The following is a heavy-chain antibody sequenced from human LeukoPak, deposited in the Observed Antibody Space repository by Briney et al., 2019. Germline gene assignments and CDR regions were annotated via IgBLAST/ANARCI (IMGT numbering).Heavy chain of an antibody. CDR3: ARHEAAADRGYDFWSGYFPPDY. CDR2: IYHSGST. CDR1: GYSISSGYY. Sequence: SETLSLTCAVSGYSISSGYYWGWIRQPPGKGLEWIGSIYHSGSTYYNPSLKSRVTISVDTSKNQFSLKLSSVTAADTAVYYCARHEAAADRGYDFWSGYFPPDYCGQGTLVTVSS. J-gene: IGHJ4*02. D-gene: IGHD3-3*01. V-gene: IGHV4-38-2*01.